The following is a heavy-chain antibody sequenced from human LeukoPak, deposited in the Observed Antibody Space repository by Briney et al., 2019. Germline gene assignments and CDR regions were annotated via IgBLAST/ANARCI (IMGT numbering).Heavy chain of an antibody. CDR1: GGSISSYY. CDR2: IYYRGRT. V-gene: IGHV4-59*08. D-gene: IGHD6-13*01. J-gene: IGHJ4*02. CDR3: ARRSSSWYYFDY. Sequence: PSETLSLTCTVSGGSISSYYWSWIRQPPGKGLEWIGYIYYRGRTNYNPSLKSRVTISVDTSKNQFSLKLSSVTAADTAVYYCARRSSSWYYFDYWGQGTLVSVSS.